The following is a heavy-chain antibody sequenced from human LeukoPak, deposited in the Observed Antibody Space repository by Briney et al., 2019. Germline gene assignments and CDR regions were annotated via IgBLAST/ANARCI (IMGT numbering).Heavy chain of an antibody. CDR1: GITVSNYD. CDR2: IYSGGST. J-gene: IGHJ4*02. Sequence: GGSLRLSCVVSGITVSNYDMSWVRQAPGKGLEWVSVIYSGGSTYYADSVKGRFTISRDNSKNTLYLQMNSLRAEDTAVYYCARLDGSGSYPDYWGQGTLVTVSS. CDR3: ARLDGSGSYPDY. D-gene: IGHD3-10*01. V-gene: IGHV3-66*04.